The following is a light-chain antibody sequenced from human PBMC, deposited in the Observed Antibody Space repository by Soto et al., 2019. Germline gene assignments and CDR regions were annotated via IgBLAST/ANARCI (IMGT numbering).Light chain of an antibody. CDR1: QSVGSSY. V-gene: IGKV3-20*01. J-gene: IGKJ5*01. CDR3: QHNGTSLIT. CDR2: GAS. Sequence: EIVLTQSPGTLSLSPGERATLSCRASQSVGSSYLAWYQQKPGQPPRLLLYGASTRATGIPDRFTGSGSGTDFTLTISRVEPEDFAKYYCQHNGTSLITFGQGTRLEIK.